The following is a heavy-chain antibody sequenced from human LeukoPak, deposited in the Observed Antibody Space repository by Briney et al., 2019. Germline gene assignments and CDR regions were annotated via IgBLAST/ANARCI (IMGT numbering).Heavy chain of an antibody. CDR2: ISWNSGSI. CDR1: GFTFDDYA. V-gene: IGHV3-9*01. Sequence: AGGSLRLSCAASGFTFDDYAMHWVRQAPGKGLEWVSGISWNSGSIGYADSVKGRFTISRDNSKNTLYLQMNSLRAEDTAVYYCAKVKGGNYYDSSGYYSLPLDYWGQGTLVTVSS. D-gene: IGHD3-22*01. CDR3: AKVKGGNYYDSSGYYSLPLDY. J-gene: IGHJ4*02.